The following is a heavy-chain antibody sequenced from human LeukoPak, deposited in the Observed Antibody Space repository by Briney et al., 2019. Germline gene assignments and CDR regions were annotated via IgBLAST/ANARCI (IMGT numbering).Heavy chain of an antibody. D-gene: IGHD3-22*01. CDR2: IKQDGSEK. CDR1: GFTFSSYW. V-gene: IGHV3-7*01. CDR3: ARDRSNYYDSRLDY. Sequence: GGSLRLSCAASGFTFSSYWMSWVRQAPGKGLEWVANIKQDGSEKYYVDSVKGRFTISRDNAKNSLYLQMNSLRAEDTAVYYCARDRSNYYDSRLDYWGQGALVTVSS. J-gene: IGHJ4*02.